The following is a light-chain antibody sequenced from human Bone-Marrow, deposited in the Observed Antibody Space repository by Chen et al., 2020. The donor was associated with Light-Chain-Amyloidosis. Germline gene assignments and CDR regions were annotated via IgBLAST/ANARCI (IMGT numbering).Light chain of an antibody. CDR3: QQYDDLPIA. J-gene: IGKJ5*01. V-gene: IGKV1-33*01. Sequence: DIQMTQSPSSLSASVGDRVTITCQASEDISIYLNWFQQKPGKAPNLLIYDASNLETGVPPRFSGSGSGTYFTLTISSLQPEDIGTYYCQQYDDLPIALGQGTRLEIK. CDR2: DAS. CDR1: EDISIY.